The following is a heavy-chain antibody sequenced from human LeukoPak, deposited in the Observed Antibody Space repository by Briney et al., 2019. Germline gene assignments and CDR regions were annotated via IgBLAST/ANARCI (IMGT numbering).Heavy chain of an antibody. CDR1: GHTFTRYY. Sequence: GASVKVSCKASGHTFTRYYMHWVRQAPGQGLEWMVCINPNSGGTNYAQHFQGRVTITRDTSISTAYMELSRLRSDDTAVYYCARGGEYYYDSSGPWGQGTLVTVSS. D-gene: IGHD3-22*01. V-gene: IGHV1-2*02. J-gene: IGHJ5*02. CDR2: INPNSGGT. CDR3: ARGGEYYYDSSGP.